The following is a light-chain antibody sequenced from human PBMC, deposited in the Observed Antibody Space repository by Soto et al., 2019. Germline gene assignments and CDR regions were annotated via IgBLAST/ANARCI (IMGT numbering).Light chain of an antibody. CDR3: QSYDRSLRGYV. CDR1: TSNIGTVYD. CDR2: GIN. V-gene: IGLV1-40*01. J-gene: IGLJ1*01. Sequence: QSVLTQPPSVSGAPGQRVTISCTGSTSNIGTVYDVHWYQQFPGTAPKLLIYGINNRPSGVPDRFSGSKSGTSASLAITGLQTEDEADYYCQSYDRSLRGYVFGTGTKVTVL.